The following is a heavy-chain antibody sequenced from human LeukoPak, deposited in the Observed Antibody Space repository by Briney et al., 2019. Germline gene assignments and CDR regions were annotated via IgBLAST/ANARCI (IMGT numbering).Heavy chain of an antibody. CDR3: AKNEGAYAGELPFYY. CDR1: GFTFSSYG. Sequence: GRSLRVSCAASGFTFSSYGVHWGRQAPGKGLGWGAVISYEGSNKYYADSVKGRFTISRDNSNNTMYQQMNSLRAEDTGVYYCAKNEGAYAGELPFYYWGQGTLVTVSS. CDR2: ISYEGSNK. J-gene: IGHJ4*02. V-gene: IGHV3-30*18. D-gene: IGHD1-26*01.